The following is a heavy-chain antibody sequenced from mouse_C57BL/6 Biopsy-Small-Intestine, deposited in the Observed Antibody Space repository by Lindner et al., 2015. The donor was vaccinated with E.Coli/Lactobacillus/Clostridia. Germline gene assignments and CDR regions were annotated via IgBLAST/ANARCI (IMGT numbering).Heavy chain of an antibody. CDR3: VRQDDGYYYYFDY. V-gene: IGHV10-1*01. Sequence: VQLQESGGGLVQPKGSLKLSCAASGFSFNTYAMNWVRQVPGKGLEWVARIRSKSNNYATYYADSVKDRFTISRDDSESMLYLQMNNLKTEDTAMYYCVRQDDGYYYYFDYWGQGTTLTVSS. D-gene: IGHD2-3*01. J-gene: IGHJ2*01. CDR1: GFSFNTYA. CDR2: IRSKSNNYAT.